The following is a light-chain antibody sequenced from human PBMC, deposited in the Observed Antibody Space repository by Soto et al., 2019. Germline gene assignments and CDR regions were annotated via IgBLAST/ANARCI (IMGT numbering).Light chain of an antibody. CDR1: QTISKW. CDR2: DAS. V-gene: IGKV1-5*01. Sequence: DIQSTRSPSSLSASVGDRVTITGRGSQTISKWLVWYQQQPRKDPKVLIFDASILASGVPSRFSGSGYGTAFTLTTSSMQTPDFATYYCQQYNGYSPWTFGQGTKVDIK. CDR3: QQYNGYSPWT. J-gene: IGKJ1*01.